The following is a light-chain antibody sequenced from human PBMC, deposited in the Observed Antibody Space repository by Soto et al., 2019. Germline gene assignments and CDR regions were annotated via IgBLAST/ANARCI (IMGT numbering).Light chain of an antibody. CDR3: SSYTSSSTLV. J-gene: IGLJ2*01. CDR1: SSDVGGYNY. Sequence: QSVLTQPASVSGSPGQSITISCTGTSSDVGGYNYVSWYQQHPGKAPKLIIYEVSNRPSGVSNHFSGSKSGNTASLAISGLQAEDEADYYCSSYTSSSTLVFGGGTQLTVL. V-gene: IGLV2-14*01. CDR2: EVS.